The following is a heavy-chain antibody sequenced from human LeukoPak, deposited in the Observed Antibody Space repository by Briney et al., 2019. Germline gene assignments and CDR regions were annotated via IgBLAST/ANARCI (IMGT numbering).Heavy chain of an antibody. V-gene: IGHV3-74*01. CDR1: GFPLGANW. CDR3: AGDDLPLYSSGLVV. D-gene: IGHD3-22*01. CDR2: INSDGIGS. J-gene: IGHJ3*01. Sequence: GGSLRLSRAASGFPLGANWVHWVRQSPGKGLVWVSRINSDGIGSSYADSVKGRFTISRDNAKNTLYLQMNSLTAEDTAVYYCAGDDLPLYSSGLVVLGQGTMVTVSS.